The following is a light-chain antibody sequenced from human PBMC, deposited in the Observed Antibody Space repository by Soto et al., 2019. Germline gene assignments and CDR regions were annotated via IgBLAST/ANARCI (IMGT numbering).Light chain of an antibody. J-gene: IGLJ1*01. CDR2: SYT. CDR1: DSNIGRNA. V-gene: IGLV1-44*01. Sequence: QSVLTQPPSASGTPGQRVTVSCSGSDSNIGRNAVNWYRQLPGTAPKLLIFSYTQRPSGVPDRFSGSKSGTSASLTISGLQSEDEADYYCAAWDDTLYAHVFGSGTQVTL. CDR3: AAWDDTLYAHV.